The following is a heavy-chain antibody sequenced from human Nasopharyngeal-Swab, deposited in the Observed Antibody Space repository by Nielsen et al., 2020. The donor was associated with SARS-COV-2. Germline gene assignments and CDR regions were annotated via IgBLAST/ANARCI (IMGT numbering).Heavy chain of an antibody. CDR2: INHSGST. V-gene: IGHV4-34*01. D-gene: IGHD3-3*01. CDR1: GGSISGYY. J-gene: IGHJ4*02. Sequence: SETLSLTCAVYGGSISGYYWSWIRQPPGKGLEWIGEINHSGSTNYNPSLKSRVTISVDTSKNQFSPKLSSVTAADTAVYYCSKATAIQDFWSGYYSPRNFDYWGQGTLVTVSS. CDR3: SKATAIQDFWSGYYSPRNFDY.